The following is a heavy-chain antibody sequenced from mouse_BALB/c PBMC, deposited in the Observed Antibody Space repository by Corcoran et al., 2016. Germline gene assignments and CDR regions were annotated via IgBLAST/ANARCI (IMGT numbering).Heavy chain of an antibody. V-gene: IGHV1-18*01. Sequence: EVQLQQTVPELVKPGDSMKISCKASGYSFTGYTMNWVKQSHGKNLEWIGLINPYNGGTSYNQKFKGKATLTVDKSSSTAYMELLSLTSEDSAVYYCARESDGNYDYAMDYWGQGPSVTVSS. J-gene: IGHJ4*01. D-gene: IGHD2-1*01. CDR2: INPYNGGT. CDR3: ARESDGNYDYAMDY. CDR1: GYSFTGYT.